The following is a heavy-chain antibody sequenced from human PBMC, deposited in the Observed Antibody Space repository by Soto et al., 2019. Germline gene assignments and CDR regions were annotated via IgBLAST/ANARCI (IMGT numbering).Heavy chain of an antibody. CDR3: VRERSGYSYADS. V-gene: IGHV3-23*01. J-gene: IGHJ4*02. Sequence: EVQLLDSGGGLVQPGGSLRLSCAASGLTFSDYAMSWLRQPPGKGLEWVSAISGSGDRTYYADSVKGRFTISRDNSKNTLYLQMNSLRAEDSAVYYCVRERSGYSYADSWGQGTLVTVSS. CDR2: ISGSGDRT. CDR1: GLTFSDYA. D-gene: IGHD5-18*01.